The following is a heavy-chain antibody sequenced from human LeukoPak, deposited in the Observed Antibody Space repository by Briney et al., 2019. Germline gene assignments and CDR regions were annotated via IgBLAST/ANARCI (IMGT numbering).Heavy chain of an antibody. Sequence: GRSLRLSCAASGFTFSSYAMHWVRQAPGKGLEWVAVISYDGSNKYYADSVKGRFTISRDNSKNTLYLQMNSLRAEDTAVYYCARGSIDGYNLIDAFDIWGQGTMVTVSS. CDR2: ISYDGSNK. D-gene: IGHD5-24*01. CDR3: ARGSIDGYNLIDAFDI. J-gene: IGHJ3*02. CDR1: GFTFSSYA. V-gene: IGHV3-30*04.